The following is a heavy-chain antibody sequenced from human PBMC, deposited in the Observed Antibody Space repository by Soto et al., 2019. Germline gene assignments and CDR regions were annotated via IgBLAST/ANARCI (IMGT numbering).Heavy chain of an antibody. CDR1: GYTFTTHS. J-gene: IGHJ6*03. D-gene: IGHD3-3*01. CDR2: INPDSGYT. CDR3: ARDPPGVFDYYMDV. Sequence: QVQLGQSGAEVKKPGASGRVSCKVSGYTFTTHSLNWVRQAPGQSLEWMGWINPDSGYTKYSENFQDRVTITRDTSASTAYLELSSLRSEDTAVYYCARDPPGVFDYYMDVWGKGTTVIVSS. V-gene: IGHV1-3*01.